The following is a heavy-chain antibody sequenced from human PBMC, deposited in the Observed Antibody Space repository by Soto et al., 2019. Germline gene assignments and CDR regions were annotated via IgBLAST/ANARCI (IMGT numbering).Heavy chain of an antibody. D-gene: IGHD6-13*01. CDR3: ARRDSTAAADV. V-gene: IGHV3-21*01. CDR1: GFTFSSYS. Sequence: GGSLRLSCATSGFTFSSYSMNWVRQAPGKGLEWVSSISSSSSYIYYADSVKGRFTISRDNAKNSLYLQMNSLRAEDTAVYYCARRDSTAAADVWGQGTLVTVSS. J-gene: IGHJ4*02. CDR2: ISSSSSYI.